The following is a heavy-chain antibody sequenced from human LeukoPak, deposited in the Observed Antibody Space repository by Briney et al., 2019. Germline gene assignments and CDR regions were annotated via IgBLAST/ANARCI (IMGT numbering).Heavy chain of an antibody. V-gene: IGHV3-23*01. J-gene: IGHJ6*03. CDR3: AKIAAAFYYYYYMDV. Sequence: PGGSLRLSCAASGFTFSSYGMSWVRQAPGKGLEWVSAISGSGGSTYYADSVKGRFTISRDNSKNTLYLQMNSLRAEDTAVYYCAKIAAAFYYYYYMDVWGKGTTVTISS. CDR1: GFTFSSYG. CDR2: ISGSGGST. D-gene: IGHD6-13*01.